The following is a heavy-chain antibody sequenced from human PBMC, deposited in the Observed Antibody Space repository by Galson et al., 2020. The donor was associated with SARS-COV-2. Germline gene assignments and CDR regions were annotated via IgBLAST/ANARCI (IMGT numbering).Heavy chain of an antibody. Sequence: GGSLRLSCAASRFTFSTYGMHWVRQAPGKGLEWVAIISYDGSNKYYGDSVKGRFTISRDNSKNSLNLQMNSLRAEDTAVYYCAKDRTPAMVTRGHYYYYGMDVWGQGTTVTVSS. D-gene: IGHD5-18*01. J-gene: IGHJ6*02. V-gene: IGHV3-30*18. CDR1: RFTFSTYG. CDR2: ISYDGSNK. CDR3: AKDRTPAMVTRGHYYYYGMDV.